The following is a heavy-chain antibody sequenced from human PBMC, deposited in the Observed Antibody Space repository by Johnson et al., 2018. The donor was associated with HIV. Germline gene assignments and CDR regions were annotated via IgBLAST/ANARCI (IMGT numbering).Heavy chain of an antibody. J-gene: IGHJ3*02. CDR1: GFTFDGYG. D-gene: IGHD5-12*01. Sequence: VQLMESGGGVVRPGGSLRLSCAASGFTFDGYGMRWVRQAPGKGLEWVSGISWNGGSTGYADSVKGRFTISRDNSKNSLYLQMNRLRAEDTALYYCARGDSGDVTDAFDIWGQGTMVTVSS. CDR2: ISWNGGST. CDR3: ARGDSGDVTDAFDI. V-gene: IGHV3-20*04.